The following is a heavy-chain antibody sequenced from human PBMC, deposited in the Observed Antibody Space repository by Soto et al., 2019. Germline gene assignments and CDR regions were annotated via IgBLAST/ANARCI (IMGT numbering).Heavy chain of an antibody. V-gene: IGHV1-2*02. CDR1: GYTFTGYY. J-gene: IGHJ4*02. CDR3: ASYRYSSGWYFDY. D-gene: IGHD6-19*01. Sequence: ASVKVPCKASGYTFTGYYMHWVRQAPGQGLEWMGWINPNSGGTNYAQKFQGRVTMTRDTSISTAYMELSRLRSDDTAVYYCASYRYSSGWYFDYWGQGTLVTVSS. CDR2: INPNSGGT.